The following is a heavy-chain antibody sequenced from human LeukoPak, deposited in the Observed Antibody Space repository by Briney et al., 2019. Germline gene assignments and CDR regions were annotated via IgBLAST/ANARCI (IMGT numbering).Heavy chain of an antibody. J-gene: IGHJ4*02. CDR3: AKDNDSSGFDY. Sequence: GGSLRLSCAASGFTFSSYWMYWVRQAPGKGLVWVSRINSDGSTTSYADSVKGRFTISRDNAKNTLYLQMNSLRAEDTAVYYCAKDNDSSGFDYWGQGTLVTVSS. CDR2: INSDGSTT. D-gene: IGHD3-22*01. V-gene: IGHV3-74*01. CDR1: GFTFSSYW.